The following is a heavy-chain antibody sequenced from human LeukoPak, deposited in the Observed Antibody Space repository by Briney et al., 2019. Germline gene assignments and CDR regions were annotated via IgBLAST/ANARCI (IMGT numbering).Heavy chain of an antibody. CDR1: GFTVSSNY. CDR3: ARGGYSGYNFDY. Sequence: GGSMRLSCAASGFTVSSNYMSWVRKAPGKGLVWVSRINSDGSSTSYADSVKGRFTISRDNAKNTLYLQMNSLRAEDTAVYDCARGGYSGYNFDYWGQGTLVTVSS. J-gene: IGHJ4*02. D-gene: IGHD5-12*01. CDR2: INSDGSST. V-gene: IGHV3-74*01.